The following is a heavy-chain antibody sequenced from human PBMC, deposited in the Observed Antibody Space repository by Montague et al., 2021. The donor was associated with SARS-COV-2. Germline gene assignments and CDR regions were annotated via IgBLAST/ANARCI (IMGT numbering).Heavy chain of an antibody. CDR3: AKVKQVLYDFWCGYRGGYFDY. CDR1: GFTFSSYA. Sequence: SLRLSWAASGFTFSSYAMSWVRQAPGKGLEWVSVIYSGGSSTYYADSVEGRVTISRDNSKNKLYLQMHSLRAEDTAVYYCAKVKQVLYDFWCGYRGGYFDYWGQGTLVTVSS. D-gene: IGHD3-3*01. V-gene: IGHV3-23*03. CDR2: IYSGGSST. J-gene: IGHJ4*02.